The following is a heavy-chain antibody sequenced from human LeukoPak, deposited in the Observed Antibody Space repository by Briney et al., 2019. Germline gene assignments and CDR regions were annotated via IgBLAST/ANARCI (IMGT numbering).Heavy chain of an antibody. CDR3: ARDWGGWTWYFDY. Sequence: PGGSLRLSCAASGFTFSSYEMNWVRQAPGKGLEWVSYISNSGSALYYADSVKGRFTISRDNAKNSLFLQMNSLRAEDTAVYYCARDWGGWTWYFDYWGQGTLVTVSS. D-gene: IGHD3-16*01. CDR1: GFTFSSYE. V-gene: IGHV3-48*03. J-gene: IGHJ4*02. CDR2: ISNSGSAL.